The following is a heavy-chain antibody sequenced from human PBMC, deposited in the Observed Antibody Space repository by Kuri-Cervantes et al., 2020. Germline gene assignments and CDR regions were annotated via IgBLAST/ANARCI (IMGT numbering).Heavy chain of an antibody. J-gene: IGHJ4*02. CDR3: ARGGDYDYIWGSYRRYYFDY. Sequence: SVKVSCKASGGTFSSYAISWVRQAPGQGLEWMGGIIPIFGTANYAQKFQGRVTITADESTSTAYMELSSLRSEDTAVYYCARGGDYDYIWGSYRRYYFDYWGQGTLVTVSS. CDR1: GGTFSSYA. CDR2: IIPIFGTA. D-gene: IGHD3-16*02. V-gene: IGHV1-69*13.